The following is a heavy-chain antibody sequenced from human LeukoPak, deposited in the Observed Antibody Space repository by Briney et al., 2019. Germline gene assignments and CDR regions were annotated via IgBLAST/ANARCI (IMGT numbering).Heavy chain of an antibody. D-gene: IGHD2-8*02. Sequence: SETLSHTCTVSDGSISNYYWSWIRQPPGKGLEWIGYIYTSGSTNYNPSLKSRVTISVDTSKNQFSLKLSSVTAADTAVYYCARHLTGSSVCIEYWGQGTLVTVSS. CDR2: IYTSGST. J-gene: IGHJ4*02. CDR3: ARHLTGSSVCIEY. V-gene: IGHV4-4*09. CDR1: DGSISNYY.